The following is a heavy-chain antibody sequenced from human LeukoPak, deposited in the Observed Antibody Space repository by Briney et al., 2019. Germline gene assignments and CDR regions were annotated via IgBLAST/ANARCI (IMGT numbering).Heavy chain of an antibody. CDR2: IYYSGST. CDR1: GGSISGGAYY. D-gene: IGHD2-2*01. CDR3: ARSRGGYCSSTSCSRFDY. Sequence: SETLSLTCTVSGGSISGGAYYWNWIRQHPGKGLEWIGYIYYSGSTYYNPSLKSRVTISVDTSKNQFSLKLSSVTAADTAVYYCARSRGGYCSSTSCSRFDYWGQGTLVTVSS. V-gene: IGHV4-31*03. J-gene: IGHJ4*02.